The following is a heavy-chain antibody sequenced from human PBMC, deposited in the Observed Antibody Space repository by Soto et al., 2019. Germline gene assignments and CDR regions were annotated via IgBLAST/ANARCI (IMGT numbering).Heavy chain of an antibody. CDR1: GGSISGYY. CDR3: ARGRDFWSGYYNP. CDR2: IYYSGST. Sequence: SETLSLTCTVSGGSISGYYWSWIRQPPGKGLEWIGYIYYSGSTNYNPSLKSRVTISVDTSKNQFSLKLSSVTAADTAVYYCARGRDFWSGYYNPWGQGTLVTVSS. V-gene: IGHV4-59*01. J-gene: IGHJ5*02. D-gene: IGHD3-3*01.